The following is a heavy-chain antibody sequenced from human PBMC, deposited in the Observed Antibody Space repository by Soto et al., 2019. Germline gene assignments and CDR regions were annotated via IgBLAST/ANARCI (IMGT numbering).Heavy chain of an antibody. CDR3: ARGWGSSGPLPYGYFQH. D-gene: IGHD3-22*01. Sequence: QFQLVQSGAEVKKPWASVKVSCKASGYTFTSYGIIWVRQAPGQGLEWMGWISAYNGNTNYAQKLQGRVTMTTDTSTSKAYMELRSLRSDYTAVYYWARGWGSSGPLPYGYFQHWGQGTLVTVSS. CDR1: GYTFTSYG. J-gene: IGHJ1*01. CDR2: ISAYNGNT. V-gene: IGHV1-18*01.